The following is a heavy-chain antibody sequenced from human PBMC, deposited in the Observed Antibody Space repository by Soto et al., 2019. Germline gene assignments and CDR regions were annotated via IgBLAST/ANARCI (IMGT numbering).Heavy chain of an antibody. Sequence: SSETLSLTCAVSGGSISSSNWWSWVRQPPGKGLEWIGEIYHSGSTNYNPSLKSRVTISVDKSKNQFSLKLSSVTAADTAVYYCARRGYCTNRVCYYGMDVWGQGTTVTVSS. J-gene: IGHJ6*02. D-gene: IGHD2-8*01. V-gene: IGHV4-4*02. CDR3: ARRGYCTNRVCYYGMDV. CDR1: GGSISSSNW. CDR2: IYHSGST.